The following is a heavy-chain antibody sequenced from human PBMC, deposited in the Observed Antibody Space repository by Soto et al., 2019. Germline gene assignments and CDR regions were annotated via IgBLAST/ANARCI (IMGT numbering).Heavy chain of an antibody. CDR3: ARDFWSGYYGMDV. Sequence: SVKVSCKASGGTFSSYAISWVRQAPGQGLEWMGGIIPIFGTANYAQKFQGRVTITADESTSTAYMELSSLRSEDTAVYYCARDFWSGYYGMDVWGQGTTVTVSS. V-gene: IGHV1-69*13. J-gene: IGHJ6*02. CDR1: GGTFSSYA. D-gene: IGHD3-3*01. CDR2: IIPIFGTA.